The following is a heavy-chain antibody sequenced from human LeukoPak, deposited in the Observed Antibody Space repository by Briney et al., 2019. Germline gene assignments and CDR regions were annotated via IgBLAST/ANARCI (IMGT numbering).Heavy chain of an antibody. CDR1: GFTFINYP. V-gene: IGHV3-30-3*01. CDR3: AKGWSIYYDGSGFPDY. J-gene: IGHJ4*02. Sequence: GGSLRLSCAASGFTFINYPMHWVRQAPGKGLEWVAVILYDGNNKYYADSVKGRFTISRDNSKNTLYLQMNSLRVEDTAVYYCAKGWSIYYDGSGFPDYWGQGTLVTVSS. CDR2: ILYDGNNK. D-gene: IGHD3-22*01.